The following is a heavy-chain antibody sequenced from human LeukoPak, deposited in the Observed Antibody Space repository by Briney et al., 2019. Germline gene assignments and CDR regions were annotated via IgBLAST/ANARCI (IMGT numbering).Heavy chain of an antibody. CDR1: GYTFTSNY. J-gene: IGHJ4*02. CDR3: ARPYFQWELRY. D-gene: IGHD1-26*01. CDR2: INPNSGGT. Sequence: ASVKVSCKAFGYTFTSNYIHWVRQAPGQGLEWMGWINPNSGGTNYAQKFQGRVTMTRDTSISTVYMEMSRLRYDDTAVYYCARPYFQWELRYWGPGTLVTVSS. V-gene: IGHV1-2*02.